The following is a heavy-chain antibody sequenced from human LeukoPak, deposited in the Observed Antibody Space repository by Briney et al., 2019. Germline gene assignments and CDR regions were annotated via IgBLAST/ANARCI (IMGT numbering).Heavy chain of an antibody. CDR1: GGSISSYH. CDR2: IYNIGST. V-gene: IGHV4-4*07. D-gene: IGHD3-10*01. J-gene: IGHJ6*03. CDR3: ARDSERPPYYYYYMDV. Sequence: SETLSLTCNVSGGSISSYHWSWIRQPAGEGLEWVGRIYNIGSTNYNPSLKSRVFISVDKSKNLLSLKLISVTAADTAVYFCARDSERPPYYYYYMDVWGRGTTVTVSS.